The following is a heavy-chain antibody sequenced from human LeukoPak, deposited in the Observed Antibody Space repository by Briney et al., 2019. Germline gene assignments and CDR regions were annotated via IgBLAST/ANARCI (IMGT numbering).Heavy chain of an antibody. Sequence: PGGSLRLSCAASGFTFSSYAMSWVRQAPGKGLEWVSAISGSGGSTYYADSVKGRFTISRDNSKNTLYLQMNSLRAEDTAVYYYAKGGVYVIWTYTTWFARWGQGTLVTVSS. D-gene: IGHD2-8*01. CDR3: AKGGVYVIWTYTTWFAR. CDR1: GFTFSSYA. CDR2: ISGSGGST. J-gene: IGHJ5*02. V-gene: IGHV3-23*01.